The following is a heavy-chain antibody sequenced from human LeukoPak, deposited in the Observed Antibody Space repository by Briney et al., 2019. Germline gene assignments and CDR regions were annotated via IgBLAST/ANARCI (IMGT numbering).Heavy chain of an antibody. CDR2: IYYSGST. J-gene: IGHJ4*02. Sequence: PSETLSLTCTVSGGSISSYYWSWIRQPPGKGLEWIGYIYYSGSTNYNPSLKSRVTISVDTSKNQFSLKLSSVTAADTAVYYCAREGEYSGSYLGSFDYWGQGTLVTVSS. V-gene: IGHV4-59*12. D-gene: IGHD1-26*01. CDR1: GGSISSYY. CDR3: AREGEYSGSYLGSFDY.